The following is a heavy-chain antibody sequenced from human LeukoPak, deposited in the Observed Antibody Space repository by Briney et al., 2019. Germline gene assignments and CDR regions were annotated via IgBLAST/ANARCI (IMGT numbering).Heavy chain of an antibody. CDR3: ARGPPVAAAGTVCYFDY. CDR1: GGSFSGYY. Sequence: SETLSLTCAVYGGSFSGYYWSWIRQPPGKGLEWIGEINHSGSTNYNPSPKSRVTISVDTSKNQFSLKLSSVTAADTAVYYRARGPPVAAAGTVCYFDYWGQGTLVTVSS. D-gene: IGHD6-13*01. J-gene: IGHJ4*02. CDR2: INHSGST. V-gene: IGHV4-34*01.